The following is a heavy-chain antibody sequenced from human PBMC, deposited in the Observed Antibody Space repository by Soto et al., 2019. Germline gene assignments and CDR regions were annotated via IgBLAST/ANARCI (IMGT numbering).Heavy chain of an antibody. CDR2: IWYDGSNK. Sequence: QVQLVESGGGVVQPGRSLRLSCAASGFTFSSYGMHWVRQAPGKGLEWVAVIWYDGSNKYYADSVKGRFTISRDNSKNTLYLQMNSLRAEDTAVYCCARAMTTVTLAAFDIWGQGTMVTVSS. D-gene: IGHD4-17*01. CDR3: ARAMTTVTLAAFDI. J-gene: IGHJ3*02. CDR1: GFTFSSYG. V-gene: IGHV3-33*01.